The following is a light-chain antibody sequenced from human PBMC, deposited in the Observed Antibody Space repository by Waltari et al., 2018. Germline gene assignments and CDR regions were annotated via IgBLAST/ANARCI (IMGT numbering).Light chain of an antibody. CDR1: QSVSTS. CDR3: QHVT. CDR2: EAS. V-gene: IGKV3-11*01. Sequence: EIVLTQSTATLSLSPGERATLSSRASQSVSTSLAWYQQKPDQLPRLVFFEASSSATGIPVRFSGSDSGTDFTLTISSLESVDFAVYYCQHVTFGGGTKVEI. J-gene: IGKJ4*01.